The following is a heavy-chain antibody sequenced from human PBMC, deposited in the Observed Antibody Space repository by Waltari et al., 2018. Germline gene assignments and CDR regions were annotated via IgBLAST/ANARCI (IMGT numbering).Heavy chain of an antibody. CDR2: INHSGST. CDR1: GGSFSGYY. J-gene: IGHJ3*02. Sequence: QVQLQQWGAGLLKPSETLSLTCAVYGGSFSGYYWSWIGQAPGKGLEWIGEINHSGSTNYNPSLKSRVTISVDTSKNQFSLKLSSVTAADTAVYYCARGYVDIVATGAFDIWGQGTMVTVSS. V-gene: IGHV4-34*01. CDR3: ARGYVDIVATGAFDI. D-gene: IGHD5-12*01.